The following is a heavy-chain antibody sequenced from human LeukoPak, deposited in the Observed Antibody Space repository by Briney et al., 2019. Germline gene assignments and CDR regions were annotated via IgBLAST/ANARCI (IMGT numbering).Heavy chain of an antibody. V-gene: IGHV3-7*01. J-gene: IGHJ6*02. CDR3: ARDDYYDSSGYYYYYYGMDV. Sequence: GGSLRLSCAASGFTFSSYWMSRVRQAPGKGLEWVANIKQDGSEKYYVDSVKGRFTISRDNAKNSLYLQMNSLRAEDTAVYYCARDDYYDSSGYYYYYYGMDVWGQGTTVTVSS. CDR2: IKQDGSEK. D-gene: IGHD3-22*01. CDR1: GFTFSSYW.